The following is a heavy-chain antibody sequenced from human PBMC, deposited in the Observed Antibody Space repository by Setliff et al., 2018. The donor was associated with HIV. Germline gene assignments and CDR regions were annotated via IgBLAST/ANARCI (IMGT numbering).Heavy chain of an antibody. D-gene: IGHD2-15*01. V-gene: IGHV4-39*07. CDR3: ARAVVPPRSRGFDL. CDR2: IYYTGST. Sequence: SETLSLTCTVSGVSTSSTTYYWGWIRQPPGKGLEWIGYIYYTGSTYYSPSLKSRVTISVDTSKKQFSLKLSSVTAADTAIYYCARAVVPPRSRGFDLWGQGTMVTVSS. J-gene: IGHJ3*01. CDR1: GVSTSSTTYY.